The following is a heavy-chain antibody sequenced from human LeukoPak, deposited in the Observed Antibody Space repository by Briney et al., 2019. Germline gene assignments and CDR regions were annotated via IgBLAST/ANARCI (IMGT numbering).Heavy chain of an antibody. D-gene: IGHD6-6*01. V-gene: IGHV3-30*04. CDR3: ARDRQLGTFDY. CDR1: GFTFSSFT. J-gene: IGHJ4*02. Sequence: GGSLRLSCAASGFTFSSFTMHWVRRAPGKGLEWVAVISYDGSNKYYADSVKGRFTISRDNSKNTLYLQMNSLRAEDTAVYYCARDRQLGTFDYWGQGTLVTVSS. CDR2: ISYDGSNK.